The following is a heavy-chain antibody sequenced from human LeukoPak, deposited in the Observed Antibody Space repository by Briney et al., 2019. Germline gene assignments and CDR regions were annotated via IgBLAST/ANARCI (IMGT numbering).Heavy chain of an antibody. Sequence: GGSLRLSCAASGFTFSSYNMNWVRQAPGKGLEWVSYISDSSTTIYYADSVKGRFTTSRDNAKNSLYLQMNSLRAEDTAVYYCARVAEAAAFDSWGQGTLVTVSS. D-gene: IGHD6-13*01. CDR1: GFTFSSYN. V-gene: IGHV3-48*01. J-gene: IGHJ4*02. CDR2: ISDSSTTI. CDR3: ARVAEAAAFDS.